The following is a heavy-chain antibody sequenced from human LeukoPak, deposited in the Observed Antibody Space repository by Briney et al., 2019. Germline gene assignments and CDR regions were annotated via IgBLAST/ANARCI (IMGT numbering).Heavy chain of an antibody. CDR1: GGSISSGDYY. Sequence: SETLSLTCTVSGGSISSGDYYWRWIRQPPGKGLEWIGYIYYSGSTYYNPSRKSRVTISVDTSQNPFSLKLSSVPAAHTAVYYCARGIVVRGVIISRYYFDYWGQGTLVTVSS. V-gene: IGHV4-30-4*01. D-gene: IGHD3-10*01. J-gene: IGHJ4*02. CDR3: ARGIVVRGVIISRYYFDY. CDR2: IYYSGST.